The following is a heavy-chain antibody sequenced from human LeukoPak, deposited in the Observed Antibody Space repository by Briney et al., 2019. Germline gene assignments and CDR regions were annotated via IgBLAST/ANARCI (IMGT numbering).Heavy chain of an antibody. Sequence: GGSLRLSCAASGFAFNNYALNWVRQAPGKGLEWVSSISAITGHTYYADSVKGRFTISRDHSKNTVYLQMNSLRAEDTAVYYCAKDLFSMTAVGAIDYWGQGTLVTVSS. CDR3: AKDLFSMTAVGAIDY. CDR2: ISAITGHT. D-gene: IGHD2/OR15-2a*01. V-gene: IGHV3-23*01. J-gene: IGHJ4*02. CDR1: GFAFNNYA.